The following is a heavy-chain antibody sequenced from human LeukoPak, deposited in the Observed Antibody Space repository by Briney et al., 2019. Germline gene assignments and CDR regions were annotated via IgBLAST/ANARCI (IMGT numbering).Heavy chain of an antibody. J-gene: IGHJ6*03. CDR3: ARDLMVRGIITRYYYYYMDV. D-gene: IGHD3-10*01. CDR1: GGSTSSYY. CDR2: IYTSGST. Sequence: PSETLSLTCTVSGGSTSSYYWSWIRQPAGKGLEWIGRIYTSGSTNYNPSLKSRVTMSVDTSKNQFSLKLSSVTAADTAVYYCARDLMVRGIITRYYYYYMDVWGKGTRSPSP. V-gene: IGHV4-4*07.